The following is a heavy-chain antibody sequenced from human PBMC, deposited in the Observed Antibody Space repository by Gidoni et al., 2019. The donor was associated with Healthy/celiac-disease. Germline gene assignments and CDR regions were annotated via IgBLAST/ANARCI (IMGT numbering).Heavy chain of an antibody. CDR1: GGSFSGYY. Sequence: QVQLQQWGAGLLKPSEPLSLTCAVYGGSFSGYYWSWIRQPPGKGLEWIGEINHSGSTNYNPSLKSRVTISVDTAKNQFSLKLSSVTAADTAVYYCARSRLVRFDYWGQGTLVTVSS. CDR2: INHSGST. CDR3: ARSRLVRFDY. D-gene: IGHD6-19*01. V-gene: IGHV4-34*01. J-gene: IGHJ4*02.